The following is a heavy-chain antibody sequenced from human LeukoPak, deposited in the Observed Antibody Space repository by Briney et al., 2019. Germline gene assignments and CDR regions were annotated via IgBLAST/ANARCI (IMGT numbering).Heavy chain of an antibody. CDR2: IHFSGTI. Sequence: SETLSLTCTVSGASISGTDYYWTWTRHHPGEGLEWLGFIHFSGTIYYNPSLRSRLIISADTAKNQMSLKLSSMTAADTAVYYCAAGGDTAKGGTYWGQGTQVTVSS. V-gene: IGHV4-31*03. D-gene: IGHD5-18*01. CDR3: AAGGDTAKGGTY. CDR1: GASISGTDYY. J-gene: IGHJ4*02.